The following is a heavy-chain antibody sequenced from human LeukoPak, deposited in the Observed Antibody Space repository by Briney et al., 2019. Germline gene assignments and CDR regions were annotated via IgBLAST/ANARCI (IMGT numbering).Heavy chain of an antibody. CDR2: ISYDGSNK. D-gene: IGHD5-18*01. CDR1: GFTFSSYA. CDR3: ARDPGYSYGLPSY. V-gene: IGHV3-30-3*01. Sequence: GRSLRLYCAASGFTFSSYAMHWVRQAPGKGLEWVAVISYDGSNKYYADSVKGRFTISRDNSKNTLYLQMNSLRAEDTAVYYCARDPGYSYGLPSYWGQGTLVTVSS. J-gene: IGHJ4*02.